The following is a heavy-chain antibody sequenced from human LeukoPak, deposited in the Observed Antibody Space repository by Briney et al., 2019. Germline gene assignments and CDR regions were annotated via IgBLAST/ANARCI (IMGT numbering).Heavy chain of an antibody. CDR3: AKPGLLWFGELLGDYFDY. Sequence: GGSLRLSCAASGFTFSSYWMSWVRQAPGKGLEWVANIKQDGSEKYYVDSVKGRFTISRDNAKNSLYLQMNSLRAEDTAVYYCAKPGLLWFGELLGDYFDYWGQGTLVTVSS. V-gene: IGHV3-7*01. CDR2: IKQDGSEK. CDR1: GFTFSSYW. D-gene: IGHD3-10*01. J-gene: IGHJ4*02.